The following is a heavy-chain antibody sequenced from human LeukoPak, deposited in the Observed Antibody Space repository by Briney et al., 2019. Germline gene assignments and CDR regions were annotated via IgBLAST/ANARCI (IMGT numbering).Heavy chain of an antibody. D-gene: IGHD3-9*01. CDR2: IHWNGDTT. V-gene: IGHV3-20*04. CDR3: ARGLRYYYYYYMDV. CDR1: GFTFDDYG. J-gene: IGHJ6*03. Sequence: GGSLRLSCAASGFTFDDYGMDWDRQAPGKGLEWISGIHWNGDTTNYAASVEGRFTISRDNAKNSLYLQMNSLRAEDTALYYCARGLRYYYYYYMDVWGKGTTVTVSS.